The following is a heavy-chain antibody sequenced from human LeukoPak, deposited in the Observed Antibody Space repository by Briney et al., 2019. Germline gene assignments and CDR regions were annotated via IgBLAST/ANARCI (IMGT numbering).Heavy chain of an antibody. J-gene: IGHJ4*02. V-gene: IGHV3-23*01. CDR2: ISGSGGST. CDR3: AKSGSIAASAFDY. Sequence: GGSLRLYCAASGFTFSSYAMSWVRQAPGKGLEWVSAISGSGGSTYYADSVKGRFTISRDNSKNTLYLQMNSLGAEDTAVYYCAKSGSIAASAFDYWGQGTLVTVSS. CDR1: GFTFSSYA. D-gene: IGHD6-13*01.